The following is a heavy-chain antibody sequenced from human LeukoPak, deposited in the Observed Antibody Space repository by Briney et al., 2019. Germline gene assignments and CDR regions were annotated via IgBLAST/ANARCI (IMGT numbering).Heavy chain of an antibody. CDR2: IKSNPAGGTT. V-gene: IGHV3-15*01. Sequence: GGSLRLSCAASGFTFSDAWMSWVRQAPGKGLEWVGRIKSNPAGGTTGYAAPVKGRFTISRDDSKNRLYLQMSSLISEDTAVYFCATEYYGSFNFWGQGTLVTASS. D-gene: IGHD1-26*01. CDR1: GFTFSDAW. J-gene: IGHJ4*02. CDR3: ATEYYGSFNF.